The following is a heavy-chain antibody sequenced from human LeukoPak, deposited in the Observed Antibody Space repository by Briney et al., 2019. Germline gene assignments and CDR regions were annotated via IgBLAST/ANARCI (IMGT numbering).Heavy chain of an antibody. CDR3: ARDLFYDYVWGSYRYNWFDP. D-gene: IGHD3-16*02. CDR1: GFTFSSYS. J-gene: IGHJ5*02. CDR2: ISSSSSYI. V-gene: IGHV3-21*01. Sequence: PGGSLRLSCAASGFTFSSYSMNWVRQAPGKGLEWVSSISSSSSYIYYADSVKGRFTISRDNAKNSLYLQMNSLRAEDTAVYYCARDLFYDYVWGSYRYNWFDPWGQGTLVTVSS.